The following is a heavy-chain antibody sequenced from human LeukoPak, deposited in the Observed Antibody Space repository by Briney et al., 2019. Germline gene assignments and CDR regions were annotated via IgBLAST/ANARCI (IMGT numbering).Heavy chain of an antibody. V-gene: IGHV3-74*01. Sequence: GGSLRLSCAASGFTFSSYWMHWVRQAPGKGLVWVSRINSDGSTINYADSVKGRFTISRDNAKNTLYLQMDSLRAEDTAVYYCTRETGVVATASLGYWGLGTLVTVSS. CDR3: TRETGVVATASLGY. CDR2: INSDGSTI. D-gene: IGHD2-2*01. CDR1: GFTFSSYW. J-gene: IGHJ4*02.